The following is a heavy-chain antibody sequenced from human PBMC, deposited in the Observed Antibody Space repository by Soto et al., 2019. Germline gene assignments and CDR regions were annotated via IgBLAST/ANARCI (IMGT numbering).Heavy chain of an antibody. CDR2: IYFHGNT. CDR3: ASVTFGGVVLAH. D-gene: IGHD3-16*01. CDR1: SASFSKDY. J-gene: IGHJ4*02. V-gene: IGHV4-59*01. Sequence: SSPLSLTFTVSSASFSKDYWSWIRQPQGKGLEWIGYIYFHGNTNYNPSLKRRVTISIDTSKKQISLNLTSVTDADTAVYYCASVTFGGVVLAHWGQGTLVTVS.